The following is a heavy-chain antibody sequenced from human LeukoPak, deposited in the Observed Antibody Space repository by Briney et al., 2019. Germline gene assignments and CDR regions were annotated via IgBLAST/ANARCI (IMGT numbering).Heavy chain of an antibody. D-gene: IGHD6-6*01. J-gene: IGHJ4*02. CDR2: IIPIFGTA. V-gene: IGHV1-69*06. CDR3: ARDREQLGIYDY. Sequence: GASVKVSCKASGGTFSSYAISWVRQAPGQGLEWMGGIIPIFGTANYAQKFQGRVTITADKSTSTAYMELSSLRSEDTAVYYCARDREQLGIYDYWGQGTLVTVSS. CDR1: GGTFSSYA.